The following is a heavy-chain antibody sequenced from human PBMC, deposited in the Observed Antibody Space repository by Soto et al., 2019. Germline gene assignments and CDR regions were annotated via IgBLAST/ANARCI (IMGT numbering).Heavy chain of an antibody. J-gene: IGHJ4*02. Sequence: SLTCTVSGGSISSGDYYWSWIRQPPGKGLEWIGYIYYSGSTYYNPSLKSRVTISVDTSKNQFSLKLSSVTAADTAVYYCATYIGHYYDSSGYYFDYWGQGTLVTVPQ. D-gene: IGHD3-22*01. CDR2: IYYSGST. CDR3: ATYIGHYYDSSGYYFDY. CDR1: GGSISSGDYY. V-gene: IGHV4-30-4*01.